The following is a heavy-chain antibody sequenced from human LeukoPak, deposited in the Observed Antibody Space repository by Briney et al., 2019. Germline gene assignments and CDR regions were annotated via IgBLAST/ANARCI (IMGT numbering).Heavy chain of an antibody. J-gene: IGHJ6*02. CDR2: IYSGGST. Sequence: SGGSLGSPCEPPGLPAGSNSMTGFRQPQGRGREWVSVIYSGGSTYYADSVKGRFTISRDNSKNTLYLQMNSLRAEDTAVYYCARTNRFLLMDVWGQGTTVTVSS. V-gene: IGHV3-66*01. D-gene: IGHD2-8*01. CDR1: GLPAGSNS. CDR3: ARTNRFLLMDV.